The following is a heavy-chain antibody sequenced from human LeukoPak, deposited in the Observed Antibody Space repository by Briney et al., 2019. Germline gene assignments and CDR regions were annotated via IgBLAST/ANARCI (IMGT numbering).Heavy chain of an antibody. CDR2: ISAYNGNT. J-gene: IGHJ4*02. Sequence: ASVKVSCKASGYTFTSYAMHWVRQAPGQRLEWMGWISAYNGNTNYAQKLQGRVTMTTDTSTSTAYMELGSLRSDDTAVYYCARDEVPAGSELPSDYWGQGTLVTVSS. V-gene: IGHV1-18*01. CDR1: GYTFTSYA. D-gene: IGHD2-2*01. CDR3: ARDEVPAGSELPSDY.